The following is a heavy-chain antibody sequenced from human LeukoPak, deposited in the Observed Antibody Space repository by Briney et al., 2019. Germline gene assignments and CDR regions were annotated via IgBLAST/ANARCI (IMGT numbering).Heavy chain of an antibody. CDR2: ISASGAGT. V-gene: IGHV3-23*01. CDR3: ARDALLWFGEGYNWFDP. J-gene: IGHJ5*02. D-gene: IGHD3-10*01. Sequence: TGGSLRLSGAASGFTFSSYVMSWVRQAPGKGLEWVSAISASGAGTYYADSVKGRFTISRDNSKNTLYLQMNSLRAEDTAVYYCARDALLWFGEGYNWFDPWGQGTLVTVSS. CDR1: GFTFSSYV.